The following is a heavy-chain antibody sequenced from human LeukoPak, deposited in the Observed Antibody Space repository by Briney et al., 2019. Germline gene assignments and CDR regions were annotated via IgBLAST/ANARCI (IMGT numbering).Heavy chain of an antibody. D-gene: IGHD6-6*01. V-gene: IGHV1-69*04. CDR3: ASTYSXSXXGCDY. CDR2: IIPXLGIA. CDR1: GGTFSSYV. J-gene: IGHJ4*02. Sequence: SVKVSCKASGGTFSSYVISWVRQAPGQGLEWMGRIIPXLGIANYAQKFQGRVTITADESTSTAYMELSSLRSEDTAVYYCASTYSXSXXGCDYWGQGTLVTVSS.